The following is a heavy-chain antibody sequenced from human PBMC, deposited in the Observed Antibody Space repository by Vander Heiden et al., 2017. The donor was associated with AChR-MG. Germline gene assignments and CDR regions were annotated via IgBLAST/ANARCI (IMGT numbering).Heavy chain of an antibody. CDR2: IYYSGST. V-gene: IGHV4-39*01. D-gene: IGHD3-22*01. CDR3: ARLHTMIANWFDP. CDR1: GGSLSSSSYY. Sequence: QLQLQESGPGLVKPSETLSLTCTVSGGSLSSSSYYWGWIRQPPGKGLEWIGSIYYSGSTYYNPSLKSRVTISVDTSKNQFSLKLSSVTAADTAVYYCARLHTMIANWFDPWGQGTLVTVSS. J-gene: IGHJ5*02.